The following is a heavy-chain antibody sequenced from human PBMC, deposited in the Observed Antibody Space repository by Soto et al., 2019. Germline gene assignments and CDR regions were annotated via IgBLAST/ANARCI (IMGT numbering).Heavy chain of an antibody. V-gene: IGHV3-30*18. CDR2: ISYDGSNK. J-gene: IGHJ4*02. CDR1: GFTFSSYG. D-gene: IGHD6-13*01. Sequence: GGYLRLSCAASGFTFSSYGMHWVRQAPGKGLEWVAVISYDGSNKYYADSVKGRFTISRDNSKNSLSLRMNSLRDEDTAVYFCAKRSPYSIGWYSPICDYWVQGA. CDR3: AKRSPYSIGWYSPICDY.